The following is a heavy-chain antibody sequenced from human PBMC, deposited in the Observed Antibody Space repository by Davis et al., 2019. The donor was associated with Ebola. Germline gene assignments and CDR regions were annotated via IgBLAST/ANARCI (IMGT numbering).Heavy chain of an antibody. CDR3: ATGRVGHRA. Sequence: ASVKVSCKASGYTFTSYYMHWVRQAPGKGLEWMGGFDPEDGETIYAQKFQGRVTMTEDTSTDTAYMELSSLRSEDTAVYYCATGRVGHRAWGQGTLVTVSS. CDR1: GYTFTSYY. J-gene: IGHJ5*02. D-gene: IGHD3-16*01. V-gene: IGHV1-24*01. CDR2: FDPEDGET.